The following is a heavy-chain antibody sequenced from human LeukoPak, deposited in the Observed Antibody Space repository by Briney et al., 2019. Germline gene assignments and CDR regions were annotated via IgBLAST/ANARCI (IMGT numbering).Heavy chain of an antibody. Sequence: SQTLSLTCTVSGDSISSRNYYWSWIRQPAGKGLEWIGRIYISGSTNYNPSLMSRVTMSVDTSKNQFSLRLTSVTAADTAVYYCAREESQDRIFDYWGQGTLVTVSS. J-gene: IGHJ4*02. CDR1: GDSISSRNYY. CDR3: AREESQDRIFDY. V-gene: IGHV4-61*02. CDR2: IYISGST.